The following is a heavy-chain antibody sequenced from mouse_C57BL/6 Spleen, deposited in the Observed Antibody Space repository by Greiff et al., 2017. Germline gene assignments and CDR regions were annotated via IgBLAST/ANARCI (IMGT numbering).Heavy chain of an antibody. CDR2: ISYDGSN. CDR3: ASSGNYYFDY. CDR1: GYSITSGYY. D-gene: IGHD2-1*01. Sequence: EVQLVESGPGLVKPSQSLSLTCSVTGYSITSGYYWNWIRQFPGNKLEWMGYISYDGSNNYHPSLKNRISITRDTSKNQFFLKLNSVTTEDTATYYCASSGNYYFDYWGQGTTRTVSS. J-gene: IGHJ2*01. V-gene: IGHV3-6*01.